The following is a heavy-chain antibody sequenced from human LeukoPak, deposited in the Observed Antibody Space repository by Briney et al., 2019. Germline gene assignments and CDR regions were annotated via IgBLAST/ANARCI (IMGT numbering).Heavy chain of an antibody. Sequence: PGGSLRLSCAASGFTFSSYAMHWVRQAPGKGLEWVAVISYDGSNKYYADSVEGRFTVSRDNVKNTLYLQMNSLRAEDTAVYYCASLSADSYDRSGYYYPDFWGQGTLVTVSS. J-gene: IGHJ4*02. D-gene: IGHD3-22*01. V-gene: IGHV3-30*04. CDR1: GFTFSSYA. CDR3: ASLSADSYDRSGYYYPDF. CDR2: ISYDGSNK.